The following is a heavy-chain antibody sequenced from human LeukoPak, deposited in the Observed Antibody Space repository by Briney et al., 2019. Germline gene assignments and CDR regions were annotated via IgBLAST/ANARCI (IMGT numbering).Heavy chain of an antibody. CDR2: ISSSGSTI. J-gene: IGHJ3*02. CDR1: GFTFSSYE. V-gene: IGHV3-48*03. D-gene: IGHD3-3*01. Sequence: GGSLRLSCAASGFTFSSYEMNWVRQAPGKGLEWVSYISSSGSTIYYADSVKGRFTISRDNAKNSLYLQMNSLRAEDTAVYYCARDSHDFWSNAFDIWGQGTMVTVSS. CDR3: ARDSHDFWSNAFDI.